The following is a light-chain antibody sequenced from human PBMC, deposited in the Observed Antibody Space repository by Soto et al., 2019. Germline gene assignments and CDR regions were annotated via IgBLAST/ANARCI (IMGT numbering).Light chain of an antibody. J-gene: IGKJ1*01. CDR3: QQYGSSPRT. V-gene: IGKV3-20*01. Sequence: ENVLTQSPGTLSLSPGERATLSCRASQSVSSSSLAWYQQKPGQAPRLLIYGASSRATGIPDRFSGSGSGTDFTLTISRLEPEDFAVYYCQQYGSSPRTFGQGTKVEFK. CDR2: GAS. CDR1: QSVSSSS.